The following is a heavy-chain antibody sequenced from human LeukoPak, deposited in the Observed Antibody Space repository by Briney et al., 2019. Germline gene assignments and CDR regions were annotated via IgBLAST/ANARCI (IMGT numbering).Heavy chain of an antibody. V-gene: IGHV4-34*01. CDR3: ARDRSPGNFDY. J-gene: IGHJ4*02. D-gene: IGHD3-10*01. Sequence: SETLSLTCAVYGGSFSGYYWSWIRQPPGKGLEWIGEINHSGSTNYNPSLKSRDTISVDTSKNQFSLKLSSVTAADTAVYYCARDRSPGNFDYWGQGTLVTVSS. CDR2: INHSGST. CDR1: GGSFSGYY.